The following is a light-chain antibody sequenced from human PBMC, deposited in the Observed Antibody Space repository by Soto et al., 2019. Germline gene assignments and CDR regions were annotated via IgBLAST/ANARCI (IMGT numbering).Light chain of an antibody. V-gene: IGKV3-20*01. Sequence: EIVLTQSPGTLSLSPGERATLSCRASQSVSSSYLAWYQQKPGQAPRLLIHGASSRATGIPDRFSGSGSGTDFTLTINRLEPEDFAVYYCQQYGSSPVTFGQGTKLEIQ. J-gene: IGKJ1*01. CDR3: QQYGSSPVT. CDR1: QSVSSSY. CDR2: GAS.